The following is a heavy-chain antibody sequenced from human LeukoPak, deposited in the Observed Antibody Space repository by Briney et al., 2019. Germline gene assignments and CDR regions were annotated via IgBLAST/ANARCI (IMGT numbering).Heavy chain of an antibody. V-gene: IGHV4-39*01. J-gene: IGHJ4*02. CDR2: IYYRGTT. D-gene: IGHD1-26*01. CDR3: ASTGVGASSSDFDY. Sequence: SETLSLTCTVFGVSISSSSYSWAWIRQPPGKGLEWIGSIYYRGTTYYYPSLKSRVTISVDTSKNQFSLKLSSVTAADTAIYCASTGVGASSSDFDYWGQGTQVTVSS. CDR1: GVSISSSSYS.